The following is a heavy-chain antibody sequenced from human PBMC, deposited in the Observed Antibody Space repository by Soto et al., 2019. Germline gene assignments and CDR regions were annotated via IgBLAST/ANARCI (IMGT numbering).Heavy chain of an antibody. J-gene: IGHJ6*02. CDR2: IYYSGST. CDR1: GGSISSSSYY. D-gene: IGHD3-22*01. CDR3: AGDSSGYLDYYYGMDV. Sequence: PSETLSLTCTVSGGSISSSSYYWGWIRQPPGKGLEWIGSIYYSGSTYYNPSLKSRVTISVDTSKNQFSLKLSSVTAADTAVYYCAGDSSGYLDYYYGMDVWGQGTTVTVSS. V-gene: IGHV4-39*01.